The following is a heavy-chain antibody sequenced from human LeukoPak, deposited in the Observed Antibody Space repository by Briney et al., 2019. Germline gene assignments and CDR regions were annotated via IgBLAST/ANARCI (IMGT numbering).Heavy chain of an antibody. CDR1: GGSISSYY. J-gene: IGHJ3*02. Sequence: PSETLSLTCTVSGGSISSYYWSWIRQPAGKGLEWIGRIYTSGSTNYNPSLKSRVTMSVDTSKNQFSLKLSSVTAADTAVYYCARPIQNGPGSYLAFDIWGQGTMVTVSS. V-gene: IGHV4-4*07. D-gene: IGHD3-10*01. CDR2: IYTSGST. CDR3: ARPIQNGPGSYLAFDI.